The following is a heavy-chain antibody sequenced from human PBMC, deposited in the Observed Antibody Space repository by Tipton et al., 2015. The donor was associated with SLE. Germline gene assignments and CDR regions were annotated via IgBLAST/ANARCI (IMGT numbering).Heavy chain of an antibody. Sequence: LRLSCTFSGGSISSSGYYWGWVRQPPGKGLEWIATIYYSGATYYKPSLRSRVTLSVDTSKNQFSLRLRSVTAADTAVYYCARGDSAYDLPDYWGQGTLVTVSS. CDR3: ARGDSAYDLPDY. CDR1: GGSISSSGYY. J-gene: IGHJ4*02. CDR2: IYYSGAT. D-gene: IGHD5-12*01. V-gene: IGHV4-39*07.